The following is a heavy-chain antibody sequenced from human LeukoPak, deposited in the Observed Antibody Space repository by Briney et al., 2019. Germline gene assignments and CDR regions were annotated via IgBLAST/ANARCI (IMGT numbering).Heavy chain of an antibody. V-gene: IGHV3-33*01. J-gene: IGHJ4*02. CDR3: ARGDYYDSSGYFFDY. CDR1: GFTFSSYG. Sequence: GGSLRLSCAASGFTFSSYGMHWVRQAPGKGLEWVAVIWYDGSNKYYADSVKGRFTISRENSKNTLYLQMNSLRAEDTAVYYCARGDYYDSSGYFFDYWGQGTLVTVSS. CDR2: IWYDGSNK. D-gene: IGHD3-22*01.